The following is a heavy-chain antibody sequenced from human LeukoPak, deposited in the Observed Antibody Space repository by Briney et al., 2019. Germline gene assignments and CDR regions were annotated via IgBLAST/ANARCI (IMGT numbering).Heavy chain of an antibody. CDR2: IGVGANT. CDR3: ARQNTPHGNFDY. D-gene: IGHD1-26*01. Sequence: GGSLRLSCAASGFTFSNYDMHWVRHATGKGLEWVSAIGVGANTFYSGSVKGRFTISRENAKNSLYLLMSRLRAEDTAMYYCARQNTPHGNFDYWGQGTLVTVSS. J-gene: IGHJ4*02. CDR1: GFTFSNYD. V-gene: IGHV3-13*01.